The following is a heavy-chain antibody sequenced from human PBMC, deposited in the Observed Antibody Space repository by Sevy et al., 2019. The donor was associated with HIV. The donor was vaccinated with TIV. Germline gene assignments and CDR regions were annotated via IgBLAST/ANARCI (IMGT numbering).Heavy chain of an antibody. V-gene: IGHV3-53*01. CDR1: GFTVSSND. CDR3: ARHRGAAAGLFVRMDV. D-gene: IGHD6-25*01. Sequence: LRLSCAISGFTVSSNDMNWVRQAPGKGLEWVSIIYSGGTTYYADSVKGRFSISRDNYKNTLYLHMNSLRDEDTALYYCARHRGAAAGLFVRMDVWGQGTTVTVSS. J-gene: IGHJ6*02. CDR2: IYSGGTT.